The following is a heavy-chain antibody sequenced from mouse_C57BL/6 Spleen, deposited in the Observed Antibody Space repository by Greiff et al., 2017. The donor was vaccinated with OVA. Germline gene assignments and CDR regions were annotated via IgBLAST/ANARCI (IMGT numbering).Heavy chain of an antibody. V-gene: IGHV1-72*01. D-gene: IGHD1-1*01. Sequence: QVQLKQPGAELVKPGASVKLSCKASGYTFTSYWMHWVKQRPGRGLEWIGRIDPNSGGTKYNEKFKSKATLTVDKPSSTAYMQLSSLTSEDSAVYYCAREEDYYYGSSYGYAMDYWGQGTSVTVSS. J-gene: IGHJ4*01. CDR2: IDPNSGGT. CDR1: GYTFTSYW. CDR3: AREEDYYYGSSYGYAMDY.